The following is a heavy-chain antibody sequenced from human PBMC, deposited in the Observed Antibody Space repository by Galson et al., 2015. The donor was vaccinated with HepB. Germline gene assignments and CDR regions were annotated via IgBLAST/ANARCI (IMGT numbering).Heavy chain of an antibody. CDR1: GSTFSSYA. J-gene: IGHJ6*02. CDR3: ARAPQDIVVVPAAISYYYYGMDV. D-gene: IGHD2-2*02. CDR2: IIPIFGTA. Sequence: SVKVSCKASGSTFSSYAISWVRQAPGQGLEWMGGIIPIFGTANYAQKFQGRVTITADESTSTAYMELSSLRSEDTAVYYCARAPQDIVVVPAAISYYYYGMDVWGQGTTVTVSS. V-gene: IGHV1-69*13.